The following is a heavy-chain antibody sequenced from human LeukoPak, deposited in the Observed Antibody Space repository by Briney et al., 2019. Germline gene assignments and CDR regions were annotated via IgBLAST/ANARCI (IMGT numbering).Heavy chain of an antibody. J-gene: IGHJ4*02. CDR2: IKQDGSEK. CDR1: GFTFSSYW. V-gene: IGHV3-7*01. CDR3: ARGTLYYFDY. Sequence: GGSLRLSCAASGFTFSSYWMHWVRQAPGKGLEWVANIKQDGSEKYYVDSVKSRFTISRDNAKNSPYLQMNSLRAEDTAVYYCARGTLYYFDYWGQGTLVTVSS.